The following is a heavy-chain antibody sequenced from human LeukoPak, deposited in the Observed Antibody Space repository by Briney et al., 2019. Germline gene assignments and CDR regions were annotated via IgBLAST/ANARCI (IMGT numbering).Heavy chain of an antibody. CDR2: ITHSGANT. V-gene: IGHV3-23*01. Sequence: GGSLRLSCEVSGFTSNALSWIRQAPGKGLDWVSTITHSGANTFYGDSVRGRFTISRNKSTNTLYLQMNSLTTEDTALYYCAKDVGGRLGPWGQGTLVTVSS. CDR3: AKDVGGRLGP. J-gene: IGHJ5*02. CDR1: GFTSNA. D-gene: IGHD1-26*01.